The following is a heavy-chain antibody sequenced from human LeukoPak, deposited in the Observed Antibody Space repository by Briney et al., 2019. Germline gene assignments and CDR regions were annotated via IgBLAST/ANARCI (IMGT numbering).Heavy chain of an antibody. CDR2: ISSSSSYI. CDR1: GFTFSRYS. CDR3: AKRGAEVGTTVAPGDY. J-gene: IGHJ4*02. Sequence: PGGSLRLSCAASGFTFSRYSMNWVRQAPGKGLEWVSSISSSSSYIYYADSVKGRFTISRDNAKNSLYLQMNSLRAEDTAIYYCAKRGAEVGTTVAPGDYWGQGTLVTVSS. V-gene: IGHV3-21*04. D-gene: IGHD1-26*01.